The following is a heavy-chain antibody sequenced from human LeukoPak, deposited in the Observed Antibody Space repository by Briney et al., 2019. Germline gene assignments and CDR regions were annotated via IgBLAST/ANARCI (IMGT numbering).Heavy chain of an antibody. CDR1: GFTFSDYY. CDR3: ARDSSPRPVQPYYFDY. Sequence: GGSLRLSCAASGFTFSDYYMSWVRQAPGKGLEWVSYISSSGSTIYYADSVKGRFTISRDNAKNSLYLQMNSLRAEDTAVYYCARDSSPRPVQPYYFDYWGQGTLVTVSS. V-gene: IGHV3-11*04. D-gene: IGHD6-13*01. CDR2: ISSSGSTI. J-gene: IGHJ4*02.